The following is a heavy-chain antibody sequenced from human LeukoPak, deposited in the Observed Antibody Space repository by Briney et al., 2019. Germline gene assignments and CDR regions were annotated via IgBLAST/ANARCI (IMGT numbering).Heavy chain of an antibody. CDR2: IYHSGST. Sequence: SSETLSLTCTVSGYSISSGYYWGWIRQPPGKGLEWIGSIYHSGSTYYNPSLKSRVTISVDTSKNQFSLKLSSVTAADTAVYYCARGTGPSRWPKGALDYWGQGTLVTVSS. CDR1: GYSISSGYY. D-gene: IGHD5-24*01. CDR3: ARGTGPSRWPKGALDY. J-gene: IGHJ4*02. V-gene: IGHV4-38-2*02.